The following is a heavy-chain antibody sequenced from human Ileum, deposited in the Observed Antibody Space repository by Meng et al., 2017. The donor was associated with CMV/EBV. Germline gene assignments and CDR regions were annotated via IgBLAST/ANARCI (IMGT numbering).Heavy chain of an antibody. CDR3: AKDQRAYGSVNPAYGMDV. CDR2: LSWNSGSI. V-gene: IGHV3-9*01. CDR1: GFIFDDYA. J-gene: IGHJ6*02. D-gene: IGHD3-10*01. Sequence: SLKISCAASGFIFDDYAMHWVRQAPGKGLEWVSGLSWNSGSIGYADSVKGRFTISRDNAKNSLYLQMNSLRADDTAFYYCAKDQRAYGSVNPAYGMDVWGQGTTVTVSS.